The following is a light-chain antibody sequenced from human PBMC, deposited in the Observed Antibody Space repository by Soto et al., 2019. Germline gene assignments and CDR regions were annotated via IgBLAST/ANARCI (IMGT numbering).Light chain of an antibody. CDR1: SSNIGSNT. CDR3: AAWDDSLSGPV. Sequence: QPVLTQPPSASGTPGQRVTISCSGGSSNIGSNTVNWYQQVPGTAPKVLLYANDQRPSGVPGRFSGSKSGTSASLAISGLQSDDEAEYYCAAWDDSLSGPVFGGGTKLTVL. J-gene: IGLJ2*01. V-gene: IGLV1-44*01. CDR2: AND.